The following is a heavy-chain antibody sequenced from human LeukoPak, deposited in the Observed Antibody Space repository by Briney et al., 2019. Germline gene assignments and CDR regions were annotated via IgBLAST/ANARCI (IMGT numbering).Heavy chain of an antibody. CDR3: ARDKYSYGSDFDY. V-gene: IGHV3-21*01. CDR2: ISSSSSYI. CDR1: GFTFSSYS. J-gene: IGHJ4*02. Sequence: PGGSLRLSCAASGFTFSSYSMNWVRQAPGKGLEWVSSISSSSSYIYYADSVKGRFTISRDNAKNSLYLQMNSLRAEDTAVYYCARDKYSYGSDFDYWGQGTLVTVSS. D-gene: IGHD5-18*01.